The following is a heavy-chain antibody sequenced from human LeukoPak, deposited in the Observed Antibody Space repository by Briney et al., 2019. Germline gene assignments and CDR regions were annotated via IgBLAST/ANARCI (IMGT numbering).Heavy chain of an antibody. V-gene: IGHV1-8*01. CDR3: ATDSSGYHDAFDI. CDR2: MNPNSGNT. Sequence: ASVKVSCKASGYTFTSYDINWVRQATGQGLEWMGWMNPNSGNTGYAPKFQGRVTMTRNTSISTAYMELSSLRSEDTAVYYCATDSSGYHDAFDIWGQGTMVTVSS. D-gene: IGHD3-22*01. CDR1: GYTFTSYD. J-gene: IGHJ3*02.